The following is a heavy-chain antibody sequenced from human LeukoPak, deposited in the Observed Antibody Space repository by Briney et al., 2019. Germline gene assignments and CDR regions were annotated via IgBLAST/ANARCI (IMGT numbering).Heavy chain of an antibody. CDR1: GYSFTSYC. Sequence: GESLKISCKGSGYSFTSYCIGWVRQMPGKGLEWMGIIYPGDSDTRYSPSFQGQVTISADKSISTAYLQWSSLKASDTATYYCARRRDYYDSSGYSRYYFDYWGQGTLVTVSS. V-gene: IGHV5-51*01. CDR3: ARRRDYYDSSGYSRYYFDY. D-gene: IGHD3-22*01. CDR2: IYPGDSDT. J-gene: IGHJ4*02.